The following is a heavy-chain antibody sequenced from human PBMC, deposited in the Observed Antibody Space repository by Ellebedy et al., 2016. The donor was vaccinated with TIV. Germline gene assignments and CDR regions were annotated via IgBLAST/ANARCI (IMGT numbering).Heavy chain of an antibody. D-gene: IGHD1-26*01. Sequence: ASVKVSCKASGYTFSNYAISWVRQAPGQGLEWMGWISAYNGNTNYAQKLQGRVTMTTDTSTSTAYMELRSLESDDTAVYYCVRSWYSGSFYFDYWGQGTPVTVSS. J-gene: IGHJ4*02. CDR1: GYTFSNYA. CDR3: VRSWYSGSFYFDY. V-gene: IGHV1-18*04. CDR2: ISAYNGNT.